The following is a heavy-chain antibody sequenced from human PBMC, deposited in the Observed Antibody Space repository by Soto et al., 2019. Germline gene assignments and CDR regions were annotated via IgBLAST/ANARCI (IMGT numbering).Heavy chain of an antibody. CDR2: IYPGDSDT. Sequence: GESLKISCKGSGYSFTSYWIGWVRQMPGKGLEWMGIIYPGDSDTRYSPSFQGQVTISADKSISTAYLQWSSLKASDTAMYYCARGDIAARYYYYYGMDVWGQGTTVTVSS. CDR1: GYSFTSYW. V-gene: IGHV5-51*01. CDR3: ARGDIAARYYYYYGMDV. D-gene: IGHD6-6*01. J-gene: IGHJ6*02.